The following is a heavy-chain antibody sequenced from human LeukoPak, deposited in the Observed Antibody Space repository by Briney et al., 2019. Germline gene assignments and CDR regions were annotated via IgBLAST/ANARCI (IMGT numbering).Heavy chain of an antibody. V-gene: IGHV3-48*01. CDR2: ISSINSGE. J-gene: IGHJ4*02. Sequence: PGGSLRLSCAASGFAFNTYSMNWVRQAPGKGLEWISYISSINSGEYYADSVKGRFSISRDNAKNSLSLQMNSLRVEDTAVYYCAKDIVGGGDDYWGQGTLVIVSS. CDR3: AKDIVGGGDDY. CDR1: GFAFNTYS. D-gene: IGHD2-21*02.